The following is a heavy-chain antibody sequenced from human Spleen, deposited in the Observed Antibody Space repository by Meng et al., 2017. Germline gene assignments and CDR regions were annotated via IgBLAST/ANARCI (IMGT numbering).Heavy chain of an antibody. Sequence: GRRLESGGGLVQPGGSLRLSCLASGFTFNSYAMSWVRQAPGKGLEWVSTFGSGGGTYYADSVKGRFTISRDNSKNTLYLQINSLRAEDTAVYYCAKGSSTKDYWGQGTLVTVSS. V-gene: IGHV3-23*01. CDR3: AKGSSTKDY. J-gene: IGHJ4*01. CDR2: FGSGGGT. D-gene: IGHD6-6*01. CDR1: GFTFNSYA.